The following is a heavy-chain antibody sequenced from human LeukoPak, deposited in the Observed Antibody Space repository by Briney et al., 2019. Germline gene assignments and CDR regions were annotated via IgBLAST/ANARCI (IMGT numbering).Heavy chain of an antibody. CDR3: ASLAARRTFGY. J-gene: IGHJ4*02. V-gene: IGHV4-59*01. D-gene: IGHD6-6*01. CDR2: IYYSRST. CDR1: GGSISSYY. Sequence: SETLSLTCTVSGGSISSYYWSWIRQPPGKGLEWIGYIYYSRSTNYNPSLKSRVTISVDTSKNQFSLKLSSVTAADTAVYYCASLAARRTFGYWGQGTLVTVSS.